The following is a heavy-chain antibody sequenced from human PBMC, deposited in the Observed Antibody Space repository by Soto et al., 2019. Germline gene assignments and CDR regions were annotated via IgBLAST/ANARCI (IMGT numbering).Heavy chain of an antibody. CDR3: ARGVATRLSDY. V-gene: IGHV4-59*01. Sequence: SETLSLTCTVSGGSISSYYWSWIRQPPGKGLEWIGYIYYSGSTNYNPSLKSRVTISVDTSKNQFSLKLSSVTAADTAVYYCARGVATRLSDYWGQGTLVTVSS. D-gene: IGHD5-12*01. CDR1: GGSISSYY. CDR2: IYYSGST. J-gene: IGHJ4*02.